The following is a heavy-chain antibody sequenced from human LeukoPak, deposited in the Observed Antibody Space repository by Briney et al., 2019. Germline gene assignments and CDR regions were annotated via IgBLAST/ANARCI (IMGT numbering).Heavy chain of an antibody. CDR1: GGTFSSYA. J-gene: IGHJ6*03. CDR3: ARDLENCSGGSCPYYYYYYMDV. CDR2: IIPIFGTA. D-gene: IGHD2-15*01. V-gene: IGHV1-69*05. Sequence: GASVKVSCKASGGTFSSYAISWVRQAPGQGLEWMGRIIPIFGTANYAQKFQGRVTITTDESTSTAYMELSSMRFEDTAVYYCARDLENCSGGSCPYYYYYYMDVWGKGTTVTVSS.